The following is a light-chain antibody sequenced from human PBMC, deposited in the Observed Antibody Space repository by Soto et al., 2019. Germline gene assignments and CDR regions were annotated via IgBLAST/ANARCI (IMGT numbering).Light chain of an antibody. CDR2: KAS. Sequence: DVQMTQSPSTLSASVGDRVTITCRASQSIGSWLAWYQQKPGKAPKVLIYKASTLESGVPSRFSGSGSGTEFTLTINSLQPDDFATYYCQQYNNCWTFGQGTKVEIK. CDR1: QSIGSW. V-gene: IGKV1-5*03. J-gene: IGKJ1*01. CDR3: QQYNNCWT.